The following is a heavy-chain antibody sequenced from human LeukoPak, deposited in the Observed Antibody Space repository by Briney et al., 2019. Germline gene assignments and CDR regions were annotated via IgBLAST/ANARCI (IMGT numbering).Heavy chain of an antibody. Sequence: GSLRLSCAASGFTFSSYSMNWVRQAPGKGLEWVSSISSSSSYIYYADSVKGRFTISRDNAKNSLYLQMNSLRAEDTAVYYCARDPYDFWSGPSFDYWGQGTLVTVSS. V-gene: IGHV3-21*01. CDR3: ARDPYDFWSGPSFDY. J-gene: IGHJ4*02. CDR2: ISSSSSYI. D-gene: IGHD3-3*01. CDR1: GFTFSSYS.